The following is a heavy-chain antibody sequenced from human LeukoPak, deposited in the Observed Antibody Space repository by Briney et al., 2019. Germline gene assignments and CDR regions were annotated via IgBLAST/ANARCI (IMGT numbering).Heavy chain of an antibody. CDR3: AKDHQLTSSGRDY. J-gene: IGHJ4*02. CDR2: INSDGSST. Sequence: PGGSLRLSCAASGFTFSRYWMHWVRQAPGKGLVWVSRINSDGSSTRYGDSVKGRFTISRDNAKNTLYLQMNSLRAEDTAVYYCAKDHQLTSSGRDYWGQGTLVTVSS. V-gene: IGHV3-74*01. D-gene: IGHD6-19*01. CDR1: GFTFSRYW.